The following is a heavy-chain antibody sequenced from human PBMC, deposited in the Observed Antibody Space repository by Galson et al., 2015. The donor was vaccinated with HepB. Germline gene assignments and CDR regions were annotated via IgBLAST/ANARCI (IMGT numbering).Heavy chain of an antibody. Sequence: QSGAEVKKPGESLRISCEGSGYSFASYWISWVRQVPGKGLEWMGRIDPSDSYTNYSTSIPGHVTISADKSISTANLQWSSLKASDTAMYYCARTLTSYGSGSSDYYYYMDVRGKGTTVTVSS. CDR1: GYSFASYW. V-gene: IGHV5-10-1*01. CDR2: IDPSDSYT. D-gene: IGHD3-10*01. J-gene: IGHJ6*03. CDR3: ARTLTSYGSGSSDYYYYMDV.